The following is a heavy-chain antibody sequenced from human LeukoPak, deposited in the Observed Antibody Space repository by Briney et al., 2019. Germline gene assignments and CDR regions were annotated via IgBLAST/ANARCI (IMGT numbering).Heavy chain of an antibody. CDR2: ISASADNT. V-gene: IGHV3-23*01. Sequence: PGGSLRLSCVASGFAFSSLSMSWVRQAPGKGLEWVSDISASADNTHYADSIKGRFIIFRDNSKNTVFLQMNSLRAEDTAVYYCARDNGYSGSYLQIYYYYYGMDVWGQGTTVTVSS. D-gene: IGHD1-26*01. CDR3: ARDNGYSGSYLQIYYYYYGMDV. J-gene: IGHJ6*02. CDR1: GFAFSSLS.